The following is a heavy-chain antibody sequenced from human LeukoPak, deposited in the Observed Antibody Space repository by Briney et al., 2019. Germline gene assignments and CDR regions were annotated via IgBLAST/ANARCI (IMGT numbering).Heavy chain of an antibody. CDR1: GYTFTGYY. CDR3: ARDLPNYYDSSGYLTGIDY. D-gene: IGHD3-22*01. Sequence: ASVKVSCKASGYTFTGYYMHWVRQAPGQGLEWMGLINPNSGGTNYAQKFQGRVTMTRDTSISTAYMELSRLRSDDTAVYYCARDLPNYYDSSGYLTGIDYWGQGTLVTVSS. V-gene: IGHV1-2*02. CDR2: INPNSGGT. J-gene: IGHJ4*02.